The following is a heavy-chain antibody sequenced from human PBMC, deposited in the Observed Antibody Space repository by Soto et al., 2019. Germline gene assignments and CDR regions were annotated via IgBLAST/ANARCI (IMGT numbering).Heavy chain of an antibody. Sequence: QVQLVQSGAEVKKPGSSVKFSCKASGGTFSSYAISWVRQAPGQGLEWMGGIIPIFGTANYAQKFQGRVTITADESTSTAYMELSSLRSEDTAVYYCARGCSGGSCYSYYYGMDVWGQGTTVTVSS. CDR3: ARGCSGGSCYSYYYGMDV. J-gene: IGHJ6*02. CDR1: GGTFSSYA. V-gene: IGHV1-69*01. CDR2: IIPIFGTA. D-gene: IGHD2-15*01.